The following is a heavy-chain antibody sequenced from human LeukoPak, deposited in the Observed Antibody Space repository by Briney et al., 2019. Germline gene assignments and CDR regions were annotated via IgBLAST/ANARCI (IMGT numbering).Heavy chain of an antibody. CDR1: GFTFSSYS. J-gene: IGHJ4*02. V-gene: IGHV3-21*01. D-gene: IGHD3-22*01. CDR2: ISSSSSYI. Sequence: GGSLRLSCAPSGFTFSSYSMNWVRQAPGEGLEWVSSISSSSSYIYYADSVKGRFTISRDNAKNSLYLQMNSLRAEDTAVYYCARDPHYYDSSGYYGIFDYWGQGTLVTVSS. CDR3: ARDPHYYDSSGYYGIFDY.